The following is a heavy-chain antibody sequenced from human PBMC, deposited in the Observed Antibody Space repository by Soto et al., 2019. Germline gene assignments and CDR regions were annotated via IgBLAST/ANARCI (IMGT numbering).Heavy chain of an antibody. J-gene: IGHJ4*02. CDR2: IYYSGST. V-gene: IGHV4-39*01. D-gene: IGHD5-12*01. Sequence: PSETLSLTCTVSGGSISSTGYFCDWIRQPPGKDLEWIGSIYYSGSTYYNPSLNSRVTISADASRNQFSLKLTSVTAADTAVYYGAKRVSLPPEKVAPYDYGGQEPLATVPA. CDR3: AKRVSLPPEKVAPYDY. CDR1: GGSISSTGYF.